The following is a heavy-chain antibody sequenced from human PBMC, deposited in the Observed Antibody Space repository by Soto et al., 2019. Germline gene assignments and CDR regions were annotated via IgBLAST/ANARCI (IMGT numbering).Heavy chain of an antibody. CDR2: IKSDGSGT. D-gene: IGHD5-18*01. CDR3: VRGDCAQSDGNGYLGRH. J-gene: IGHJ4*02. V-gene: IGHV3-74*03. Sequence: EVQLVESGGGLVQPGGSLTLSCVASGFTFSSYWMHWVRQAPGKGLVWVSRIKSDGSGTMYADSVKGRPTISRYNARNTLYLQINSLRVEDTAVYFYVRGDCAQSDGNGYLGRHWGQGTLVTVSS. CDR1: GFTFSSYW.